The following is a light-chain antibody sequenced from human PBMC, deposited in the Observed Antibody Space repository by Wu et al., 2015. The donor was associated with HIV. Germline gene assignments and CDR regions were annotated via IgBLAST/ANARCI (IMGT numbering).Light chain of an antibody. V-gene: IGKV3-11*01. CDR1: QSIGTS. CDR3: QHRFNWPLI. Sequence: EIVLTRSPATLSLSPGERATLSCRASQSIGTSLAWYQQRPGQSPTLLIYDASNRATGISDRFSGSGSGTDFTLTISSLESEDFAVYYCQHRFNWPLIFGQGHDWRLN. J-gene: IGKJ5*01. CDR2: DAS.